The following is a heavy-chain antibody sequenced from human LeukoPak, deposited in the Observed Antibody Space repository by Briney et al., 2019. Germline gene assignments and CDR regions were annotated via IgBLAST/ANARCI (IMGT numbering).Heavy chain of an antibody. D-gene: IGHD4-11*01. V-gene: IGHV3-43D*03. CDR3: AKTFSSTVTYDAFDI. J-gene: IGHJ3*02. Sequence: GGSLRLSCAASGFTFDDYAMHWVRQAPGKGLEWVSLIGWDGGSTYYADSVKGRFTISRDNSKNSLYLQMNSLRAEDTALYYCAKTFSSTVTYDAFDIWGQGTMVTVSS. CDR1: GFTFDDYA. CDR2: IGWDGGST.